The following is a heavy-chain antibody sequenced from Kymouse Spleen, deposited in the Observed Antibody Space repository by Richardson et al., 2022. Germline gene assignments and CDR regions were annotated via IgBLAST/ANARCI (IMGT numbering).Heavy chain of an antibody. Sequence: QVQLQQWGAGLLKPSETLSLTCAVYGGSFSGYYWSWIRQPPGKGLEWIGEINHSGSTNYNPSLKSRVTISVDTSKNQFSLKLSSVTAADTAVYYCASVGAHNWFDPWGQGTLVTVSS. CDR3: ASVGAHNWFDP. V-gene: IGHV4-34*01. J-gene: IGHJ5*02. D-gene: IGHD1-26*01. CDR2: INHSGST. CDR1: GGSFSGYY.